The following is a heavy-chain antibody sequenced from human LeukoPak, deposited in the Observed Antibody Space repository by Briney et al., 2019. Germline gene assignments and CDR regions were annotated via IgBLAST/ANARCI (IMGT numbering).Heavy chain of an antibody. CDR1: GGTFSSYA. D-gene: IGHD4-17*01. CDR2: IIPIFGTA. CDR3: ARHGDYLPSTYMDV. Sequence: SEKVSCKASGGTFSSYAISWVRQAPGQGLEWMGGIIPIFGTANYAQKFQGRVTITTDESTSTAYMGLSSLRSEDTAVYYCARHGDYLPSTYMDVWGKGTTVTVSS. V-gene: IGHV1-69*05. J-gene: IGHJ6*03.